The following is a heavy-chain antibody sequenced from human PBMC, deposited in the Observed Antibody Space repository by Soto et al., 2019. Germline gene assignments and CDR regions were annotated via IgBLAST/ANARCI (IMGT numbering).Heavy chain of an antibody. CDR2: IIPIFGTA. J-gene: IGHJ4*02. V-gene: IGHV1-69*06. Sequence: ASVKVSCKASGGTFSSYAISWVRQAPGQGLEWMGVIIPIFGTANYAQKFQGRVTITADKSTSTAYMELSSLRSEDTAVYYCARVGSSGYYYSLDYWGQGTLVTVSS. CDR1: GGTFSSYA. D-gene: IGHD3-22*01. CDR3: ARVGSSGYYYSLDY.